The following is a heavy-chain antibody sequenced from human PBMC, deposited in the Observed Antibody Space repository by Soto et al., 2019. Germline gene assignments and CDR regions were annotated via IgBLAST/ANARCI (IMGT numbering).Heavy chain of an antibody. V-gene: IGHV1-69*04. D-gene: IGHD2-2*01. CDR1: GGTFSSYT. J-gene: IGHJ4*02. CDR3: ARELPYCSRTSCETRDY. CDR2: IIPILGIA. Sequence: SVKVSCKASGGTFSSYTISWVRQAPGQGLEWMGRIIPILGIANYAQKFQGRVTITADKSTSTAYMELSSLRSEDTAVYYCARELPYCSRTSCETRDYWGQGTLVTVSS.